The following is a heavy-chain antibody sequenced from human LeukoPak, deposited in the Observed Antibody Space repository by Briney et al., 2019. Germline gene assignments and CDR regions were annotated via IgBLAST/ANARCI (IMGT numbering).Heavy chain of an antibody. CDR3: ARPLWSSSWSPLDY. Sequence: GESLKISSKASGNIFTSYWIAWVRQMPGKGLEWMGIIYPGESDTRYSPSFQGQVTISADKSISTAYLQWSSLKASDTAMYYCARPLWSSSWSPLDYWGQGTLVTVSS. V-gene: IGHV5-51*01. J-gene: IGHJ4*02. D-gene: IGHD6-13*01. CDR2: IYPGESDT. CDR1: GNIFTSYW.